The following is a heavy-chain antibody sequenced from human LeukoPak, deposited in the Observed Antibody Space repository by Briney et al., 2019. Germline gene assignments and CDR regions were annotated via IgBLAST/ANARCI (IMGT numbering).Heavy chain of an antibody. CDR2: IYWGDST. CDR1: GFALSNNY. D-gene: IGHD4-17*01. J-gene: IGHJ3*02. CDR3: ARDRRTGDYVATDAFDI. V-gene: IGHV3-66*01. Sequence: PGGSLRLSCVASGFALSNNYMSWVRQAPGKGLEWVSVIYWGDSTYYADSVQGRFIISRDNSKDTLHLQMNSLRAEDTAVYYCARDRRTGDYVATDAFDIWGQGTMVTVSS.